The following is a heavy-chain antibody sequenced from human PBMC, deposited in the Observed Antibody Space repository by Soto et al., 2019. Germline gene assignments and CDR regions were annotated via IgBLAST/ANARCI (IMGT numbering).Heavy chain of an antibody. CDR3: ARDPVVPAAPDAFDL. CDR2: INAGNGNT. J-gene: IGHJ3*01. D-gene: IGHD2-2*01. V-gene: IGHV1-3*01. CDR1: GYTFTSYA. Sequence: ASVKVSCKASGYTFTSYAMHWVRQAPGQRLEWMGWINAGNGNTKYSQKFQGRVTITRDTSASTAYMELSSLRSEDTAVYYCARDPVVPAAPDAFDLWGHGTMVTVSS.